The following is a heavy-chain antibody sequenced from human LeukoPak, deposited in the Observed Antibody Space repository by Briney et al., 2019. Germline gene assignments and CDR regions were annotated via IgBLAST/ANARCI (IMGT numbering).Heavy chain of an antibody. CDR3: AKWDCSSTSCYAGGIDY. D-gene: IGHD2-2*01. V-gene: IGHV3-30*04. CDR1: GLIFSSNA. J-gene: IGHJ4*02. CDR2: ISYDGSKR. Sequence: GGSLRLSCEVSGLIFSSNAMHWVRQAPGKGLEWVAGISYDGSKRFYADSVRGRFTISRDNSKNTLYLQMNSLRAEDTAVYYCAKWDCSSTSCYAGGIDYWGQGTLVTVSS.